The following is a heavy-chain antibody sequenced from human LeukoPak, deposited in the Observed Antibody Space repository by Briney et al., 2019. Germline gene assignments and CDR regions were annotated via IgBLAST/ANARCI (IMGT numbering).Heavy chain of an antibody. CDR3: AKDPYGTRYFDY. J-gene: IGHJ4*02. CDR2: LSGSGYNT. CDR1: GFTFSSHA. D-gene: IGHD2-2*01. Sequence: PGGSLRLSRAASGFTFSSHALSWVRQAPGKGLEWASSLSGSGYNTYYADSVKGRFTISRDNSKNTVYLQMNSLRAEDTAVYYCAKDPYGTRYFDYWGQGTLVTVSS. V-gene: IGHV3-23*01.